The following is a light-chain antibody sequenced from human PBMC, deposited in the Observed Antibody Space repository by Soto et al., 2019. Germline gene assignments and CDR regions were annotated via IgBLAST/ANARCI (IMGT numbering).Light chain of an antibody. CDR3: ATWDDSLNGVV. CDR2: SNN. Sequence: QLVLTQPPSASGTPGQRVTISCSGSSSSIGSNTVDWFQQLPGTAPKLLIYSNNLRPSGVPDRFSGSKSGTSASLAISGLQSEDEADYYCATWDDSLNGVVFGGGTKLTVL. J-gene: IGLJ3*02. CDR1: SSSIGSNT. V-gene: IGLV1-44*01.